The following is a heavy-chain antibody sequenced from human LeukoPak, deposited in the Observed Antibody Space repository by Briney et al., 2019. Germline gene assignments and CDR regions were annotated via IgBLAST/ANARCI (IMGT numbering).Heavy chain of an antibody. CDR2: IYHSGST. V-gene: IGHV4-59*12. CDR3: AREDGSGSYGY. CDR1: GGSISTYY. J-gene: IGHJ4*02. Sequence: TSETLSLTCTVSGGSISTYYWSWIRQPPGKGLEWIGYIYHSGSTYYNPSLKSRVTISVDRSKNQFSLKLSSVTAADTAVYYCAREDGSGSYGYWGQGTLVTVSS. D-gene: IGHD3-10*01.